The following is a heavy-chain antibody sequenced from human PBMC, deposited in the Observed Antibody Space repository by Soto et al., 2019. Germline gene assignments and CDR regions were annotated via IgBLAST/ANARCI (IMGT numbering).Heavy chain of an antibody. J-gene: IGHJ4*02. V-gene: IGHV3-21*01. Sequence: NPGGSLRLSCTVSGFAFNNYGINWVRQAPGKGLEWVPSISKSDYTYYSDSVKGRFTISRDNAKSSVSLQMNTLRVEDTAVYYCAREDSIIIPAVSDFWGQGTLVTVSS. CDR1: GFAFNNYG. CDR2: ISKSDYT. CDR3: AREDSIIIPAVSDF. D-gene: IGHD2-2*01.